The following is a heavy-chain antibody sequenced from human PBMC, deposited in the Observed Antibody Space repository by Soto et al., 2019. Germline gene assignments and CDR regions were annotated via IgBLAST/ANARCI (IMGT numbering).Heavy chain of an antibody. Sequence: PXESLKISCKGSGYSVAGYWITLVRQKPGKGLEWMGRIDPSDSQTYYSPSFRGHVTISVTKSITTVFLQWSSLRASDTAMYYCARQIYDSDTGPNFQYYFDSWGQGTPVTVSS. CDR1: GYSVAGYW. CDR2: IDPSDSQT. V-gene: IGHV5-10-1*01. CDR3: ARQIYDSDTGPNFQYYFDS. D-gene: IGHD3-22*01. J-gene: IGHJ4*02.